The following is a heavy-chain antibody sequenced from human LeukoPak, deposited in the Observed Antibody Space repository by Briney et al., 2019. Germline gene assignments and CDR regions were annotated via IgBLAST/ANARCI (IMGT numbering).Heavy chain of an antibody. V-gene: IGHV1-2*02. J-gene: IGHJ4*02. Sequence: ASVKVSCKASGYAFSAYYMHWLRQAPGQGLEWMGWINPNSGGTNYAQNFQGRVTMTRDTSISTAYIELSRLRFDDTTVYYSARDRGDGYNGGDYWGQGTLVTVSS. CDR1: GYAFSAYY. CDR3: ARDRGDGYNGGDY. CDR2: INPNSGGT. D-gene: IGHD5-24*01.